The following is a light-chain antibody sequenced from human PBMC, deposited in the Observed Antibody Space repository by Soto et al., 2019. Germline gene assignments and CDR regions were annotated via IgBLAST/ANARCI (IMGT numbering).Light chain of an antibody. J-gene: IGLJ1*01. Sequence: QSALTQPASVSGSPGQSITISCSGTSEDVGGYNYVSWYQHHPGKAPKLMIYEVTNRPSGLSNRFSGSKSGSTASLTISGLQAEDEADHSCSSYTSRNTLVFGNGTKVTVL. CDR2: EVT. CDR1: SEDVGGYNY. CDR3: SSYTSRNTLV. V-gene: IGLV2-14*01.